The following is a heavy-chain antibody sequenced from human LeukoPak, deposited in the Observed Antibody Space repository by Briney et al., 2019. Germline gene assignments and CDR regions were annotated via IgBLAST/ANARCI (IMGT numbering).Heavy chain of an antibody. Sequence: PGGSLRLSCAASGFTFSSYAMSWVRQAPGKGLEWVSAISGSGGSTYYAGSVKGRFTISRDNSKNTLYLQMNSLRAEDTAVYYCAKATHYGGNGNFDYWGQGTLVTVSS. V-gene: IGHV3-23*01. CDR2: ISGSGGST. D-gene: IGHD4-23*01. CDR1: GFTFSSYA. CDR3: AKATHYGGNGNFDY. J-gene: IGHJ4*02.